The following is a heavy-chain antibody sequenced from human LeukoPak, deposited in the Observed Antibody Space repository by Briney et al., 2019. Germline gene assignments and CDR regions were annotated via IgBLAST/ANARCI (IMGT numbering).Heavy chain of an antibody. D-gene: IGHD6-13*01. CDR1: GFTFDDYA. Sequence: GGSLRHSCAASGFTFDDYAMHWVRQAPGKGLEWVSGISWNSGSIGYADSVKGRFTISRDNAKNSLYLQMNSLRAEDTALYYCAKDISSGTAHDYYYYGMDVWGQGTTVTVSS. CDR3: AKDISSGTAHDYYYYGMDV. V-gene: IGHV3-9*01. J-gene: IGHJ6*02. CDR2: ISWNSGSI.